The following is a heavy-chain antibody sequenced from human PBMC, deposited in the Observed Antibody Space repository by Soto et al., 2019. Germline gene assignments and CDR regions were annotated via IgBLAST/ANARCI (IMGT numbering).Heavy chain of an antibody. V-gene: IGHV3-30*18. CDR1: GFTFSSYG. CDR3: AKEGPLKRRRYYYGMDV. J-gene: IGHJ6*02. Sequence: QVQLVESGGGVVQPGRSLRLSCAASGFTFSSYGMHWVRQAPGKGLEWVAVISSDGSNKYYADSVKGRFTISRDNSKNTRYLQMHSLTAEDTAVYYCAKEGPLKRRRYYYGMDVWGQGTTVTVSS. CDR2: ISSDGSNK.